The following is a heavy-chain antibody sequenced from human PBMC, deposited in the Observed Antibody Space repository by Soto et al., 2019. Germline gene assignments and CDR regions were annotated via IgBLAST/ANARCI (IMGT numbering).Heavy chain of an antibody. CDR3: ARGSLIHFDY. J-gene: IGHJ4*02. CDR1: GFTFSGFA. CDR2: IKTSTGTT. Sequence: GGSLRLSCAASGFTFSGFAMNWVRQAPGKGLEWISYIKTSTGTTHYADSVKGRLTISRDNAKDSVYLQMNSLRDEDTAVYYCARGSLIHFDYWGQGALVTV. V-gene: IGHV3-48*02.